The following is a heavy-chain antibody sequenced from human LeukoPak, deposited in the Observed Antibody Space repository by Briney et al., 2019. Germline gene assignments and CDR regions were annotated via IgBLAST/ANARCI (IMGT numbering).Heavy chain of an antibody. V-gene: IGHV4-38-2*02. CDR2: IYHSGST. Sequence: KPSETLSLTCTVSGYSICSGYYWGWIRQPPGKGLEWIGSIYHSGSTYYNPSLKSRVTISVDTSKNQFSLKLSSVTAADTAVYYCARDYGAYYFDYWGQGTLVTVSS. J-gene: IGHJ4*02. CDR1: GYSICSGYY. CDR3: ARDYGAYYFDY. D-gene: IGHD4-17*01.